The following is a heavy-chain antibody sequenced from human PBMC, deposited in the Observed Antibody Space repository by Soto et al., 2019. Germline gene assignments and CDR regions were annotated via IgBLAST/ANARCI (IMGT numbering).Heavy chain of an antibody. Sequence: ASETLSLTCIVSGDSVSSGRYYWTWIRQAPGMRLEWLGYIQSSGNTNYNPSLKSRVTISVVTSKNQFSLNLSSVTAPDTAVYYGMRTNSRGQWAAWYWGQRTLVTVTS. CDR1: GDSVSSGRYY. V-gene: IGHV4-61*01. D-gene: IGHD1-26*01. CDR3: MRTNSRGQWAAWY. CDR2: IQSSGNT. J-gene: IGHJ4*02.